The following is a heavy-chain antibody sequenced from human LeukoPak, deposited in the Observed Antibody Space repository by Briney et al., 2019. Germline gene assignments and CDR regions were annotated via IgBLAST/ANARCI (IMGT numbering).Heavy chain of an antibody. D-gene: IGHD2-2*02. Sequence: SETLSLTCTVSGGSISSYYWSWIRQPAGKGLEWIGRIYYSGSTNYNPSLKSRVTISVDTSKNQFSLKLSSVTAADTAVYYCAGGLLNGPAAILFDPWGQGTLVTVSS. V-gene: IGHV4-4*07. CDR2: IYYSGST. J-gene: IGHJ5*02. CDR1: GGSISSYY. CDR3: AGGLLNGPAAILFDP.